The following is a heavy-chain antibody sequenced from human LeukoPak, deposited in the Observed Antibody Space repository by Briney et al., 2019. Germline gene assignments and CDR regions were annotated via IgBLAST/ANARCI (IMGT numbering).Heavy chain of an antibody. V-gene: IGHV3-30*18. CDR2: ISYDGSNK. CDR3: AKVSGGSGSYLDY. J-gene: IGHJ4*02. Sequence: GRSLTLSCAASGFTFSSYGMHWVRQAPGKGLEWVAVISYDGSNKYYADSVKGRFTISRDNSKNTLYLQMNSLRAEDTAVYYCAKVSGGSGSYLDYWGQGTLVTVSS. D-gene: IGHD3-10*01. CDR1: GFTFSSYG.